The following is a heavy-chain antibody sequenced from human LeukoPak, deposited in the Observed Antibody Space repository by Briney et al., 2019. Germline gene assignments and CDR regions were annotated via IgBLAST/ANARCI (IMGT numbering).Heavy chain of an antibody. CDR2: SYYSGST. J-gene: IGHJ4*02. Sequence: SETLSLTCTVSGGSISSSSYYWGWIRQPPGKGLEWIGSSYYSGSTYYNPSLKIRVTISVDTSKNQFSLKLSSVTAADTAVYYCARQLDIVVVPAAMKYYYDSSHFDYWGQGTLVTVSS. CDR1: GGSISSSSYY. CDR3: ARQLDIVVVPAAMKYYYDSSHFDY. D-gene: IGHD2-2*03. V-gene: IGHV4-39*01.